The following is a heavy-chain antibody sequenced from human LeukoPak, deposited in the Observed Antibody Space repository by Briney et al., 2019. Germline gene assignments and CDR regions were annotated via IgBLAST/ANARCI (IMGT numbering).Heavy chain of an antibody. CDR1: GDSVSSNNAA. Sequence: SQTLSLTCAISGDSVSSNNAAWNWIRQSPSRGLEWLGRTYYKSKWYNDYAVSVKSRITINPDTSKNQFALQLNSVTPEDTAVYYCARAARPFSDSRCFDYWGQGTLVTVSS. J-gene: IGHJ4*02. V-gene: IGHV6-1*01. CDR3: ARAARPFSDSRCFDY. CDR2: TYYKSKWYN. D-gene: IGHD3-22*01.